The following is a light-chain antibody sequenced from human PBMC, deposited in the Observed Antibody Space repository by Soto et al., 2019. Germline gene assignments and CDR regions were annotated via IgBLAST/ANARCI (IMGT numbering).Light chain of an antibody. CDR1: SSNIGSYT. V-gene: IGLV1-44*01. CDR2: SNN. CDR3: AAWDDSLNGVV. Sequence: QSMLTQPPSASGTPGQRVTISCSGSSSNIGSYTVNWYQQLPGTAPKLLIYSNNQRPSGVPDRFSGSKSGTSVSLAISGLQSEDEADYYCAAWDDSLNGVVFGGGTKLTVL. J-gene: IGLJ2*01.